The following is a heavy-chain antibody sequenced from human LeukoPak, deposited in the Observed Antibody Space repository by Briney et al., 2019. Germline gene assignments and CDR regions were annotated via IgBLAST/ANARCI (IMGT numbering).Heavy chain of an antibody. D-gene: IGHD5-24*01. Sequence: SETLSLTCTVAGGSISSYYWSWIRQPAGKGLEWIGRIYTSGRTNYNPSLKSRVTMSVDTSKNQVSLKRSSVTAADTAVYYRARAPGGWLPSNHYFDYWGQGTLVTVSS. CDR2: IYTSGRT. V-gene: IGHV4-4*07. CDR1: GGSISSYY. CDR3: ARAPGGWLPSNHYFDY. J-gene: IGHJ4*02.